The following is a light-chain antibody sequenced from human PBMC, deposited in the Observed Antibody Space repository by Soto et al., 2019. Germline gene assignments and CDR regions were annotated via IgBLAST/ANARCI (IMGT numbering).Light chain of an antibody. CDR1: SSDVGSYNL. Sequence: QSVLTQPASVSGSRGQSSTIACNGTSSDVGSYNLVSWYQHHPGKAPKLMIYEVSKRPSGVSNRFSGSKSGNTASLTISGLQAEDEGDYYCCSYARSSAYVFGTGTKVTVL. CDR3: CSYARSSAYV. V-gene: IGLV2-23*02. J-gene: IGLJ1*01. CDR2: EVS.